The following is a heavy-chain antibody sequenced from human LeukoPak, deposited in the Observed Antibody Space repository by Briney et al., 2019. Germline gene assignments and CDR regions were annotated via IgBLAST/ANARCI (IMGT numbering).Heavy chain of an antibody. Sequence: GGSLRLSCAASGFTFSSYPMSWVRQAPGKGLEWISAISGDGGSTYYAASVQGRSTVSRDNSKNTLYLQMNSLRAEDTAVYYCAREGYGGSHWGQGTLVTVSS. D-gene: IGHD4-23*01. CDR3: AREGYGGSH. CDR1: GFTFSSYP. J-gene: IGHJ4*02. V-gene: IGHV3-23*01. CDR2: ISGDGGST.